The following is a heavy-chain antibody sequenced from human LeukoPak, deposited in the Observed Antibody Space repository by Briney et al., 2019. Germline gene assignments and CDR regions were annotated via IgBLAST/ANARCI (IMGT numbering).Heavy chain of an antibody. CDR2: MFYSGNT. V-gene: IGHV4-4*07. CDR3: AREQEHCSGTSCYPYWYDA. D-gene: IGHD2-2*01. Sequence: PSETLSLTCTVSGASITSYHWSWIRQPAGKGLEWIGRMFYSGNTDYNPSLKSRLTMSIDTSKNQFSLKLSSVTAADTAVYFCAREQEHCSGTSCYPYWYDAWGQGTLVTVSS. CDR1: GASITSYH. J-gene: IGHJ5*02.